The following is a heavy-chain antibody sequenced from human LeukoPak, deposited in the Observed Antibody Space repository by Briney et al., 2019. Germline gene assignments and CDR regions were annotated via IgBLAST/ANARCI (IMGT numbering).Heavy chain of an antibody. Sequence: PSETLSLTCAVYGGSFSGYYWSWIRQPPGKGLEWIGEINHSGSTNYNPSLKSRVTISVDTSKNQFSLKLSSVTAADTAVYYCARLHIDLRMFDYWGQGTLVTVSS. D-gene: IGHD2-15*01. J-gene: IGHJ4*02. CDR3: ARLHIDLRMFDY. V-gene: IGHV4-34*01. CDR2: INHSGST. CDR1: GGSFSGYY.